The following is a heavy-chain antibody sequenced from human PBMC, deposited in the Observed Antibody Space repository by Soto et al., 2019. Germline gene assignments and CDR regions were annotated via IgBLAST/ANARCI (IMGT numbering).Heavy chain of an antibody. D-gene: IGHD4-17*01. Sequence: GGSLRLSCAASGFTFSSYGMHWVRQAPGKGLEWVAVIWYDGSNKYYADSVKGRFTISRDNSKNTLYLQMNSLRAEDTAVYYCARGQRGVTSYYYYMDVWGKGTTVTVSS. J-gene: IGHJ6*03. CDR3: ARGQRGVTSYYYYMDV. V-gene: IGHV3-33*01. CDR2: IWYDGSNK. CDR1: GFTFSSYG.